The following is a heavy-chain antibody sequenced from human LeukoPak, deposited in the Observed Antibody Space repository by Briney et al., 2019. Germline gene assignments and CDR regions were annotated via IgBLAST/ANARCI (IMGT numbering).Heavy chain of an antibody. CDR3: ARDHLDPNWFDP. D-gene: IGHD1-1*01. V-gene: IGHV1-69*05. CDR2: IIPIFGTA. J-gene: IGHJ5*02. Sequence: GASVKVSCKASGGTFSSYDISWVRQAPGQGLEWMGRIIPIFGTANYAQKFQGRVTITTDESTSTAYMELSSLRSEDTAVYYCARDHLDPNWFDPWGQGTLVTVSS. CDR1: GGTFSSYD.